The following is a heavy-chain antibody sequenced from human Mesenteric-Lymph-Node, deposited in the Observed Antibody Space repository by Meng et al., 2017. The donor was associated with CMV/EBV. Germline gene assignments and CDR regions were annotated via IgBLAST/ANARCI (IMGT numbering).Heavy chain of an antibody. CDR1: GGSISSSNW. Sequence: SGGSISSSNWWSWVRQPPGKGLEWIGEIYHSGSTNYNPSLKSRVTISVDKSKNQFSLKLSSVTAADTAVYYCARSWPGTGTSYYFDYWGQGTPVTVSS. CDR2: IYHSGST. CDR3: ARSWPGTGTSYYFDY. D-gene: IGHD3-10*01. J-gene: IGHJ4*02. V-gene: IGHV4-4*02.